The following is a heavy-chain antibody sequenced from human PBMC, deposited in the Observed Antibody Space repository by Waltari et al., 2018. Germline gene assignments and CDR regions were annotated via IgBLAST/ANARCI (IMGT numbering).Heavy chain of an antibody. V-gene: IGHV1-69*04. J-gene: IGHJ4*02. CDR3: ASNTWYVPDY. CDR2: IIPTLGLT. CDR1: GATFNSYA. D-gene: IGHD6-13*01. Sequence: QVHLVQSGTEVKRPGSSVRVSCKAFGATFNSYAIAWVRQAPGQGLEWMGRIIPTLGLTDYAQKFQGRLTFTADTSTNSAYMDLSSLESDDTAVYYCASNTWYVPDYWGQGTLVTVSS.